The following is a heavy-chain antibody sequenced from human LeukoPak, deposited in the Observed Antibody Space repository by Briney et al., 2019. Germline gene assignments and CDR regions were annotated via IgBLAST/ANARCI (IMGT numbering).Heavy chain of an antibody. CDR3: AHIPAYCGGDCYFDY. D-gene: IGHD2-21*02. Sequence: VSGPTLVKPTQTLTLTCTFSGFSLSTSGVGVGWIRQPPGKALEWLALIYWGDDKRYSPSPKSRLTITKDTSKNQVVLTMTNMDPVDTATYYCAHIPAYCGGDCYFDYWGQGTLVTVSS. CDR1: GFSLSTSGVG. CDR2: IYWGDDK. V-gene: IGHV2-5*02. J-gene: IGHJ4*02.